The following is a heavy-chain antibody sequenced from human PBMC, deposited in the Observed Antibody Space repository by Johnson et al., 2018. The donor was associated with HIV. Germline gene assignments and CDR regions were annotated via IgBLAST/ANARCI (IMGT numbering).Heavy chain of an antibody. CDR3: ARVRGMVRGSNDAFDI. CDR1: AFSFSGYA. Sequence: VQLVESGGGVVQPGRSLRLSCAASAFSFSGYAMHWVRQAPGKGLEWVAVLSYDGSNKYYADSVKGRFTISRDNSKNTLYLQMNSLRAEDTAVHYCARVRGMVRGSNDAFDIWGPGTMVTVSS. D-gene: IGHD3-10*01. CDR2: LSYDGSNK. J-gene: IGHJ3*02. V-gene: IGHV3-30*04.